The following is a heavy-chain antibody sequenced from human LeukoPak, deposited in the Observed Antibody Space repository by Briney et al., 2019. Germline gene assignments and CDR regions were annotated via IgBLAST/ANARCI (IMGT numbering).Heavy chain of an antibody. J-gene: IGHJ6*03. CDR1: GYSISSGYY. V-gene: IGHV4-38-2*02. Sequence: SETLSLTCTVSGYSISSGYYWGWIRQPPGKGLGLIGSIYHSGSTYYNPSLKSRVTISVDTSKNQFSLKLSSVTAADTAVYYCARGITMVRGAEGMDVWGKGTTVTVSS. CDR2: IYHSGST. CDR3: ARGITMVRGAEGMDV. D-gene: IGHD3-10*01.